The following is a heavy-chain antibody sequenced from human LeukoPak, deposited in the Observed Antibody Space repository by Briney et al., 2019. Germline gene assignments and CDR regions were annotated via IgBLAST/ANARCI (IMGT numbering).Heavy chain of an antibody. J-gene: IGHJ5*02. CDR3: ARDFTHDNWFDP. Sequence: SETLSLTCTVSGGSIRSGTDYWSWIRQPAGKGLEWIGRIYTSGSTNYNPSLKSRVTMSVDTSKNQFSLKLSSVTAADTAVYYCARDFTHDNWFDPWGQGTLVTVSS. CDR2: IYTSGST. V-gene: IGHV4-61*02. CDR1: GGSIRSGTDY.